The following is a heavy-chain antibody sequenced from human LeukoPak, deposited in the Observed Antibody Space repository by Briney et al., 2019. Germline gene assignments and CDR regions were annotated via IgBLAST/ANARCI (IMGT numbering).Heavy chain of an antibody. J-gene: IGHJ4*02. CDR1: GYSISSGYY. D-gene: IGHD2-2*01. V-gene: IGHV4-38-2*01. CDR3: ARVVVVVPAAINGFDY. Sequence: SETLSLTCAVSGYSISSGYYWGWIRQPAGKGLEWIGSIYHSGSTYYNPSLRSRVTISVDTSKNQFSLKLSSVTAADTAVYYCARVVVVVPAAINGFDYWGQGTLVTVSS. CDR2: IYHSGST.